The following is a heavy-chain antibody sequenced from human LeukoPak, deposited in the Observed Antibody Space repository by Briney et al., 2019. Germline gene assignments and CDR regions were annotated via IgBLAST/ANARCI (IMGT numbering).Heavy chain of an antibody. CDR3: ARDGGLDY. J-gene: IGHJ4*02. CDR2: INPNSGDT. V-gene: IGHV1-2*02. Sequence: ASVKVSCKASGYTSTGYYMHWVRQAPGPGLEWMGWINPNSGDTNYAQKFQGRVTLTRNTSISTAYMELSGLRSDDTAVYYCARDGGLDYWGQGTLVTVSS. CDR1: GYTSTGYY. D-gene: IGHD4-23*01.